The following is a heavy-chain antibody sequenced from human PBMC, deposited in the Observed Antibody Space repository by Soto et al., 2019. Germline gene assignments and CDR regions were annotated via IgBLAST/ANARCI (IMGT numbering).Heavy chain of an antibody. Sequence: EVQLVESGGGLVQPGGSLRLSCVVSGLAFSSYWMSWVCQAPGKGLEWVANINQDGSESYYVDSVKGRFTISRDNAKNSLYLQMTSLRAEDTAVYYCARPARDCNSPGCANWGQGTLVTVSS. CDR2: INQDGSES. J-gene: IGHJ4*02. D-gene: IGHD2-2*01. V-gene: IGHV3-7*01. CDR3: ARPARDCNSPGCAN. CDR1: GLAFSSYW.